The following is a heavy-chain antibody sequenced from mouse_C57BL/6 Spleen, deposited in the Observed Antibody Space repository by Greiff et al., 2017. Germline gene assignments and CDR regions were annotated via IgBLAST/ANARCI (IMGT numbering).Heavy chain of an antibody. V-gene: IGHV5-4*01. CDR3: AREGYDYDDGDYFDY. CDR2: ISDGGSYT. CDR1: GFTFSSYA. J-gene: IGHJ2*01. D-gene: IGHD2-4*01. Sequence: EVKLMESGGGLVKPGGSLKLSCAASGFTFSSYAMSWVRQTPEKRLAWVATISDGGSYTYYPDNVKGRFTISRDNAKNNLYLQMSHLKSENTAMYYCAREGYDYDDGDYFDYWGQGTTLTVSS.